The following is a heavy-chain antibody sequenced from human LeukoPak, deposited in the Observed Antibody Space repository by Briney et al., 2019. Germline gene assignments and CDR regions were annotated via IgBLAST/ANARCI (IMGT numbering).Heavy chain of an antibody. Sequence: ASVKVSCKASGYTFTGYYMHWVRQAPGQGLEWMGWINPNSGGTNYAQKFQGRVTMTRDTSISTAYMELSRLRSDDTAVYYCARASGYSRTLTDYRGPGNPVTVSS. CDR3: ARASGYSRTLTDY. CDR2: INPNSGGT. CDR1: GYTFTGYY. J-gene: IGHJ4*02. D-gene: IGHD5-12*01. V-gene: IGHV1-2*02.